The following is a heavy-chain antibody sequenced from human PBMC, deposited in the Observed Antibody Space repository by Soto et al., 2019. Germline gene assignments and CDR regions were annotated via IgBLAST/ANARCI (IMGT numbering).Heavy chain of an antibody. V-gene: IGHV3-53*01. D-gene: IGHD2-15*01. CDR1: GLNISSNY. J-gene: IGHJ5*02. Sequence: EVQLLESGGGLIQPGGSLRLSCVVSGLNISSNYMSWVRQAPGKGLEWVSVIYSGGSAYYGDSVKGRFTVSRDTSRNTVYLEMNSLRAEDTAVYHCARDGGCSGGTCNNFCDPWGQGTLVTVSS. CDR2: IYSGGSA. CDR3: ARDGGCSGGTCNNFCDP.